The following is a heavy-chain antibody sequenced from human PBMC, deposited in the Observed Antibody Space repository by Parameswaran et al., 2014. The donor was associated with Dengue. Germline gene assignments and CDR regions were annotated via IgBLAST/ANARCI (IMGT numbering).Heavy chain of an antibody. Sequence: VRQMPGKGLEWVSAISGSGGSTYYADSVKGRFTISRDNSKNTLYLQMNSLRAEDTAVYYCAKDAPQMFVVVVAATPVDYFDYWGQGTLVTVSS. J-gene: IGHJ4*02. D-gene: IGHD2-15*01. CDR2: ISGSGGST. CDR3: AKDAPQMFVVVVAATPVDYFDY. V-gene: IGHV3-23*01.